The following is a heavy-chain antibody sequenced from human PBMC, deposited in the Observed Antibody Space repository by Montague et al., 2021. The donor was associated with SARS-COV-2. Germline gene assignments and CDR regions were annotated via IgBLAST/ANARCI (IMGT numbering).Heavy chain of an antibody. CDR1: GFTFSSYS. CDR3: AKDLVLRAARPDALDV. V-gene: IGHV3-48*04. D-gene: IGHD6-6*01. CDR2: ISSSTNII. J-gene: IGHJ3*01. Sequence: SLRPSCAASGFTFSSYSVNWVRQAPGKGLEWISYISSSTNIIYYADSVKGRFTISRDNARNSLYLQMNSLRVDDTAVYYCAKDLVLRAARPDALDVWGQGTVVTASS.